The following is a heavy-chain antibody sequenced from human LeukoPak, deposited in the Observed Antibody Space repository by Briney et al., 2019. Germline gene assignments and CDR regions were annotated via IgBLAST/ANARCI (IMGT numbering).Heavy chain of an antibody. J-gene: IGHJ5*02. CDR3: ARDHRSYYDILTGYYKYNWFDP. D-gene: IGHD3-9*01. Sequence: GSLRLSCAASGFTFSSYGMSWIRQPPGKGLEWIGEINHSGSTNYNPSLKSRVTISVDTSKNQFSLKLSSVTAADTAVYYCARDHRSYYDILTGYYKYNWFDPWGQGTLVTVSS. V-gene: IGHV4-34*01. CDR1: GFTFSSYG. CDR2: INHSGST.